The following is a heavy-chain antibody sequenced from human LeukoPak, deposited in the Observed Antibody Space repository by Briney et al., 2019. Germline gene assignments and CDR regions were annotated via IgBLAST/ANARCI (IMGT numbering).Heavy chain of an antibody. CDR3: AKDILPVGDGSRGYYFDY. Sequence: GRSLRLSCAASGSTFSRYGMHWVRQAPGKGLEWVAVISYDGNNKYYADSVKGRFTISRDNSKNTLYLQMNSLRADDTAVYYCAKDILPVGDGSRGYYFDYWGQGTLVTVSS. CDR1: GSTFSRYG. J-gene: IGHJ4*02. CDR2: ISYDGNNK. D-gene: IGHD5-24*01. V-gene: IGHV3-30*18.